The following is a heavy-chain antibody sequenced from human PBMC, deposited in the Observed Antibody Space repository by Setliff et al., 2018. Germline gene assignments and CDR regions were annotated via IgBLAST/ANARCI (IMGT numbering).Heavy chain of an antibody. CDR1: GYSISSGYI. CDR3: ARDLGHGGDSDY. Sequence: PSETLSLTCTVSGYSISSGYIWGWIRQPPGKGLEWVGNIGHTGSINYNPSLKSRLTISRDTSKNQVSLKLNSVTATDTAVYYCARDLGHGGDSDYWGQGTLVTVS. J-gene: IGHJ4*02. D-gene: IGHD2-21*02. CDR2: IGHTGSI. V-gene: IGHV4-38-2*02.